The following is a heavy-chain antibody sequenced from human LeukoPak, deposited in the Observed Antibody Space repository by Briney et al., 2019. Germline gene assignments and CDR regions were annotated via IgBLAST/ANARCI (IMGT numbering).Heavy chain of an antibody. Sequence: GGSLKLSCAASGDTFSSYGMHWVRQAPGKGLEWVAVIWNDGSKQYYLDSVKGRSTISRDDSKNTLYLQMNSLRAEDTALYYCARSAYGDYLGHDTFDMWGQGTMVTASS. D-gene: IGHD4-17*01. CDR2: IWNDGSKQ. CDR1: GDTFSSYG. V-gene: IGHV3-33*01. CDR3: ARSAYGDYLGHDTFDM. J-gene: IGHJ3*02.